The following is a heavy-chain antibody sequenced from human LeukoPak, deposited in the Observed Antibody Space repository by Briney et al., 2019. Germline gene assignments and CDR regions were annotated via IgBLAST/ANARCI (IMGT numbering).Heavy chain of an antibody. J-gene: IGHJ4*02. D-gene: IGHD2-2*01. V-gene: IGHV3-23*01. Sequence: GGSLRLSCAASGFTFSTYAMSWVRQAPGKGLEWVSVISSSGVSTYYADSVKGRFTISRDNSKNTLFLQMNSLRAEDTAVYYCARGYCSSSSCREFDYWGQGTLVTVSS. CDR2: ISSSGVST. CDR1: GFTFSTYA. CDR3: ARGYCSSSSCREFDY.